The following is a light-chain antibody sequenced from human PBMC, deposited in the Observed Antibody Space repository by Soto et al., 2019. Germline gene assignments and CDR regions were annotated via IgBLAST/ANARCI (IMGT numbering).Light chain of an antibody. Sequence: EIVLTKSPGTLSLSPGERATLSCRASQSASGSYLAWYQQKPGQDPRLLIYGASIRATGIPDRFSGSGFGTELTLTISRLEPEDFTVYYCKQYGSSPRSWTFGQGTKVEI. CDR3: KQYGSSPRSWT. J-gene: IGKJ1*01. V-gene: IGKV3-20*01. CDR1: QSASGSY. CDR2: GAS.